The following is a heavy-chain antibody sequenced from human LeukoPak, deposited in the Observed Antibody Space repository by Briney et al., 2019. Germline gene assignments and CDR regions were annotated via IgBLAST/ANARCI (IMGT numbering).Heavy chain of an antibody. J-gene: IGHJ5*02. CDR3: ARDHGDDYGDPLDP. CDR2: ISSSGSTI. D-gene: IGHD4-17*01. Sequence: GSLRLSCAASGFTFSDYYMSWIRPAPGKGLEWVSYISSSGSTIYYADSVKGRFTISRDNAKNSLYLQMNSLRAEDTAVYYCARDHGDDYGDPLDPWGQGTLVTVSS. CDR1: GFTFSDYY. V-gene: IGHV3-11*04.